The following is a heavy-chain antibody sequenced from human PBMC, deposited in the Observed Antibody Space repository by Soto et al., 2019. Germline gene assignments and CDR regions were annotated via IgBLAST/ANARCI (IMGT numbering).Heavy chain of an antibody. CDR1: GYSFTSYW. V-gene: IGHV5-10-1*01. D-gene: IGHD5-18*01. J-gene: IGHJ4*02. CDR2: IDPSDSYT. CDR3: ARQGAVDTAMATGVGY. Sequence: GESLKISCKGSGYSFTSYWISWVRQMPGKGLEWMGRIDPSDSYTNYSPSFQGHVTISADKSISTAYLQWSSLKASDTAMYYCARQGAVDTAMATGVGYWGQGTLVTVSS.